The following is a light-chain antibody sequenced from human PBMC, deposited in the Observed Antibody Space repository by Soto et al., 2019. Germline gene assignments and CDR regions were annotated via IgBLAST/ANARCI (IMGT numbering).Light chain of an antibody. V-gene: IGKV1-39*01. CDR2: AAS. Sequence: IQITHAPASRYASVGDRVPITFRASQSISSYLNWYQQTPGKAPKLLIYAASSLQSGVPSRFSGSGSGTDFTLTIRSLEPEDFAVYYCQQHRNWPPSITFGQGTKLEIK. CDR1: QSISSY. CDR3: QQHRNWPPSIT. J-gene: IGKJ5*01.